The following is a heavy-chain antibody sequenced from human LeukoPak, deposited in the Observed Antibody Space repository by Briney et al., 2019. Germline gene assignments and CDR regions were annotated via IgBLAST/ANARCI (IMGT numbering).Heavy chain of an antibody. CDR1: GFTFSSYE. J-gene: IGHJ6*04. CDR3: AELGITMVGGV. V-gene: IGHV3-48*03. Sequence: GGSLRLSCAASGFTFSSYEMNWVRQAPGKGLEWVSYISSSGSTIYCADSVKGRFTISRDNAKNSLYLQMNSLRAEDTAVYYCAELGITMVGGVWGKGTTVTISS. D-gene: IGHD3-10*02. CDR2: ISSSGSTI.